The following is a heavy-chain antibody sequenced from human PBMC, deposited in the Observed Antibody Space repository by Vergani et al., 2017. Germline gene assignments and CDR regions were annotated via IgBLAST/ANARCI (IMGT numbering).Heavy chain of an antibody. CDR3: ARGDVVVPAATDPAGAVDY. D-gene: IGHD2-2*01. CDR1: GFTFSSYG. CDR2: IWYDGSNK. J-gene: IGHJ4*02. V-gene: IGHV3-33*01. Sequence: VQLVESGGGVVQPGRSLRLSCAASGFTFSSYGMHWVRQAPGKGLEWVAVIWYDGSNKYYADSVKGRFTISRDNSKNSLYLQMNSLRAEDTAVYYCARGDVVVPAATDPAGAVDYWGQGTLVTVSS.